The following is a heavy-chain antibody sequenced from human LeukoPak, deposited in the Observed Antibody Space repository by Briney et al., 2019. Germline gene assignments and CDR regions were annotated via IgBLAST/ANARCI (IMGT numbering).Heavy chain of an antibody. V-gene: IGHV5-51*01. CDR3: ARLNFYDSSGYYYVSGAFDI. CDR2: IYPGDSDT. Sequence: GESLKISCKGSGYSFTSYWIGWVRQMPGKGLEWMGIIYPGDSDTRYSPSFQGQVTISADKSISTAYLQWSSRKASDTAMYYCARLNFYDSSGYYYVSGAFDIWGQGTMVTVSS. CDR1: GYSFTSYW. J-gene: IGHJ3*02. D-gene: IGHD3-22*01.